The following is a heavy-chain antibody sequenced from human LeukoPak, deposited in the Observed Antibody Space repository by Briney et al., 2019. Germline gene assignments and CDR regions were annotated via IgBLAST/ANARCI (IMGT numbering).Heavy chain of an antibody. V-gene: IGHV3-11*01. CDR2: ISSSGSTI. CDR3: AKVNCTNGVCYIDY. CDR1: GFTFSDYY. J-gene: IGHJ4*02. D-gene: IGHD2-8*01. Sequence: GGSLRLSCAASGFTFSDYYMSWIRQAPGKGLEWVSYISSSGSTIYYADSVRGRFTISRDNAKNSLYLQMNSLRAEDMALYYCAKVNCTNGVCYIDYWGQGTLVTVSS.